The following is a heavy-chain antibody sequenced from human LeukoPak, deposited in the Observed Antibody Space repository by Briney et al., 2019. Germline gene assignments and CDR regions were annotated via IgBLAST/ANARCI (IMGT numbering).Heavy chain of an antibody. V-gene: IGHV4-59*08. CDR2: FYYSGTT. CDR1: GGSISSYY. Sequence: SETLSLTCTVSGGSISSYYWSWIRQPPGKGLEWIGYFYYSGTTNYNPSLESRVTISVDTSKNQFSLQLDSLTPEDTAIYYCVKSGGVSGWYPYLGPWGQGTLVTVSS. CDR3: VKSGGVSGWYPYLGP. D-gene: IGHD6-13*01. J-gene: IGHJ5*02.